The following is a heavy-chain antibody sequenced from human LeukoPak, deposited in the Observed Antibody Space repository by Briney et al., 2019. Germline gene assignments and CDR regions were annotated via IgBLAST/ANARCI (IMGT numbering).Heavy chain of an antibody. V-gene: IGHV3-7*01. Sequence: GGPLRLSCAASGFAFSSYWMTGVRQSPGKGLEWVANIKQDGGETYSVDSVKGRFTISRDNAKNSLYVQMNSLRAEDTAVYYCARDKLVYDFWSGHPPGYYMDVWGKGTTVTVSS. D-gene: IGHD3-3*01. CDR1: GFAFSSYW. J-gene: IGHJ6*03. CDR3: ARDKLVYDFWSGHPPGYYMDV. CDR2: IKQDGGET.